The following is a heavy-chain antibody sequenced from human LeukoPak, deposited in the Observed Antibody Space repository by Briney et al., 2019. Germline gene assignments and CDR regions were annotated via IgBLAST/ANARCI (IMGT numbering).Heavy chain of an antibody. CDR1: GFTFDDYA. CDR2: ISWNGGSI. D-gene: IGHD2-15*01. CDR3: AKDGGCSGGSCYSDYFDY. Sequence: GGSLRLSCAASGFTFDDYAMHWVRQAPGKGLEWVSGISWNGGSIGYADSVKGRFTISRDNAKNSLYLQMNSLRAEDTAVYYCAKDGGCSGGSCYSDYFDYWGQGTLVTVSS. V-gene: IGHV3-9*01. J-gene: IGHJ4*02.